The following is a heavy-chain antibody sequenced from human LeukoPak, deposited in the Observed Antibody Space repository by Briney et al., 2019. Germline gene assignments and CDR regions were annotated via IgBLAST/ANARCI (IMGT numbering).Heavy chain of an antibody. CDR1: GFTFSTYW. Sequence: PGGSLRLSCSASGFTFSTYWMSWVGQARGKGLEGGAIIKQDGSDKFYVDSVKGRFTISRDNAKNSLYLQMNSLRAEDTAVYFCASGSYSRVVYWGQGTLVTVSS. CDR3: ASGSYSRVVY. J-gene: IGHJ4*02. CDR2: IKQDGSDK. V-gene: IGHV3-7*01. D-gene: IGHD1-26*01.